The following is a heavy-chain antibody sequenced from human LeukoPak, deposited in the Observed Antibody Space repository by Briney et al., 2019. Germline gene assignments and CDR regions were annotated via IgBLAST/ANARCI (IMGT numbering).Heavy chain of an antibody. Sequence: SETLSLTCTVSGGSIRSSYYYWGWIRQPPGKGLEWIGYIYYSGSTNYNPSLKSRGTISVDTSKNQFSLKLSSVTAADTAVYYCARDRVAAASLDYWGQGTLVTVSS. CDR2: IYYSGST. D-gene: IGHD6-13*01. CDR1: GGSIRSSYYY. J-gene: IGHJ4*02. CDR3: ARDRVAAASLDY. V-gene: IGHV4-61*01.